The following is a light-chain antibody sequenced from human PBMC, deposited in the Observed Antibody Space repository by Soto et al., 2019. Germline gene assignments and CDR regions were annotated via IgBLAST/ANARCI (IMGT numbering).Light chain of an antibody. CDR2: EVS. V-gene: IGLV2-14*01. CDR1: SSDVGGHNY. J-gene: IGLJ1*01. Sequence: QSVLTQPASVSGSPGQSITISCTGTSSDVGGHNYVSWYQHHADKAPKLMIYEVSNRPSGVSNRFSGSKSGNTASLTIYGLQAEDEADYYCSSFSSSSTLYVFGTGTKATV. CDR3: SSFSSSSTLYV.